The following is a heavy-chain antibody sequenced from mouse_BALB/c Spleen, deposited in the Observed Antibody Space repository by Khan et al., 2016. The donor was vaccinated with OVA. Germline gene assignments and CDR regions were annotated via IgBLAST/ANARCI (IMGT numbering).Heavy chain of an antibody. D-gene: IGHD1-1*01. J-gene: IGHJ2*01. CDR1: GYSFTNYW. CDR3: TRSYYSYYFDY. Sequence: VQLQQSGTVLARPGASVKMSCKASGYSFTNYWMHWVKQRPGQVLEWIGAIYPGNSDTRYNQKFKGKAKLTAVTSASTAYMELSSLTNEDSAVDYCTRSYYSYYFDYWGQGTTLTVSS. CDR2: IYPGNSDT. V-gene: IGHV1-5*01.